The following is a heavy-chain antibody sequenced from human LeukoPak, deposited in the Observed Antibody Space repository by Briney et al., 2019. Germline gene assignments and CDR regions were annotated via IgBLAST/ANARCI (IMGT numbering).Heavy chain of an antibody. V-gene: IGHV3-48*04. CDR1: GFTFSSYS. Sequence: GGSLRLSCAASGFTFSSYSMNWVRQAPGKGLEWVSYISSSSSTIYYADSVKGRFTISRDNAKNSLYLQMSSLRAEDTAVYYCARDSPPRAVNYWGQGTLVTVSS. J-gene: IGHJ4*02. CDR2: ISSSSSTI. CDR3: ARDSPPRAVNY. D-gene: IGHD1-26*01.